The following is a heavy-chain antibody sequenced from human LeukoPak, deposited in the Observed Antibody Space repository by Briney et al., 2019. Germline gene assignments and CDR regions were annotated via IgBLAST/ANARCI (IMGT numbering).Heavy chain of an antibody. CDR1: GYTFTGYY. J-gene: IGHJ4*02. D-gene: IGHD2/OR15-2a*01. Sequence: ASVKVSCKASGYTFTGYYMHWVRQAPGQGLEWMGWINPNSGGTNYAQKFQGRVTMTRDTSISIAYMELSRLRSDDTAVYYCARCTSFWNSATFNYWGQGTLVTVSS. CDR3: ARCTSFWNSATFNY. V-gene: IGHV1-2*02. CDR2: INPNSGGT.